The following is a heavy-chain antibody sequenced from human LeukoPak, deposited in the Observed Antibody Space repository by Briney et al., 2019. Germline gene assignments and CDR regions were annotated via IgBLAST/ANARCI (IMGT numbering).Heavy chain of an antibody. J-gene: IGHJ3*02. CDR2: IWYDGSNK. CDR1: GFTFSSYG. V-gene: IGHV3-33*01. Sequence: GGSLRLSCAASGFTFSSYGMHWVRQAPGKGLEWVAVIWYDGSNKYYADSVKGRFTISRDNSKNTLYLQMNSLRAEDTAVYYCAREDYYDSSGYYYSPGAFDIWGQGTMVTVSS. CDR3: AREDYYDSSGYYYSPGAFDI. D-gene: IGHD3-22*01.